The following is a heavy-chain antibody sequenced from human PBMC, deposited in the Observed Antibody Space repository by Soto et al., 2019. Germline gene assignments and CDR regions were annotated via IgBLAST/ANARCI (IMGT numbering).Heavy chain of an antibody. V-gene: IGHV1-69*02. J-gene: IGHJ4*02. CDR1: GGTFSSYT. Sequence: QVQLVQSGAEVKKPGSSVKVSCKASGGTFSSYTISWVRQAPGQGLEWMGRIIPILGIANYAQKFQGRVTIPADKPTSTAYMERSSLRSEDTAVYYCARGGGILLWFGELIFDYWGQGTLVTVSS. CDR2: IIPILGIA. D-gene: IGHD3-10*01. CDR3: ARGGGILLWFGELIFDY.